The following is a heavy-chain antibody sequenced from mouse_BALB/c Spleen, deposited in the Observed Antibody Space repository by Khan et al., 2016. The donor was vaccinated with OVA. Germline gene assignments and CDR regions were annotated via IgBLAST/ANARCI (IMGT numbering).Heavy chain of an antibody. V-gene: IGHV1S132*01. D-gene: IGHD2-1*01. CDR2: IFPGTDTT. J-gene: IGHJ3*01. Sequence: QVQLQQSGAELVKPGASVKLSCKTSGYTFTSYWIQWVKQRPGQGLGWIGQIFPGTDTTYYNENFKGKATLTVDTSSSTAYMHLSRLTSEDSAVYFCARGYFGNYEFVYWGRGTLVTVSP. CDR1: GYTFTSYW. CDR3: ARGYFGNYEFVY.